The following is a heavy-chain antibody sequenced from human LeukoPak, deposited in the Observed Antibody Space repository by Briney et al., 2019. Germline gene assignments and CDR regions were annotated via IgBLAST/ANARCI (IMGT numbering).Heavy chain of an antibody. J-gene: IGHJ4*02. Sequence: PGGSLRLSCAAFGFAFSDFWMSWVRQAPGKGLEWVANIRRDGNARNYVPSVRGRFTISRDNAKNSLYLQMNSLTVEDTAVYYCATSHDSAGNDWGQGTLVTVSS. CDR3: ATSHDSAGND. CDR2: IRRDGNAR. D-gene: IGHD2-15*01. CDR1: GFAFSDFW. V-gene: IGHV3-7*01.